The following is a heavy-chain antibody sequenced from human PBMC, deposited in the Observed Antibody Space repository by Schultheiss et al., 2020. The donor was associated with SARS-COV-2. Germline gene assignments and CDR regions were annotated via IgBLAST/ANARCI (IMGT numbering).Heavy chain of an antibody. Sequence: GGSLRLSCAASGFTFSSYGMHWVRQAPGKGLEWVAVISYDGSNKYYADSVKGRFTISRDNSKNTLYLQMNSLRAEDTAVCYCARDFGPNRYCSGGSCYSDYYYGMDVWGQGTTVTVSS. CDR3: ARDFGPNRYCSGGSCYSDYYYGMDV. V-gene: IGHV3-30*12. CDR2: ISYDGSNK. CDR1: GFTFSSYG. D-gene: IGHD2-15*01. J-gene: IGHJ6*02.